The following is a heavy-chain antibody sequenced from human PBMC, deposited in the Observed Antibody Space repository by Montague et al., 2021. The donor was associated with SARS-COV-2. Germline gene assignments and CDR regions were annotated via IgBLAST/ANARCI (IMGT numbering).Heavy chain of an antibody. Sequence: SLRLSCSASGFTFSDAWMSWVRQPPGKGLEWVGRIRSKNDGGTRDYGAPVKGKFTISRDDSKRTLYLQMNNLKAEDTAIYYCTTVADILAGFSSLFDLWGRGALVTVSS. D-gene: IGHD3-9*01. CDR1: GFTFSDAW. CDR3: TTVADILAGFSSLFDL. V-gene: IGHV3-15*05. J-gene: IGHJ2*01. CDR2: IRSKNDGGTR.